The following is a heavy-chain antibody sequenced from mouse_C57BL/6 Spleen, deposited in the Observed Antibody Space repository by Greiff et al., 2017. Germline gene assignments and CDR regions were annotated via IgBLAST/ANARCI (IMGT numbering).Heavy chain of an antibody. V-gene: IGHV1-61*01. CDR3: ALITTVVADY. CDR1: GYTFTSYW. Sequence: VQLQQPGAELVRPGSSVKLSCKASGYTFTSYWMDWVKQRPGQGLEWIGNIYPSDSETHYNQKFKDKATLTVDKSSSTAYMLLSSLTSEDSAVXYCALITTVVADYWGQGTTLTVSS. CDR2: IYPSDSET. J-gene: IGHJ2*01. D-gene: IGHD1-1*01.